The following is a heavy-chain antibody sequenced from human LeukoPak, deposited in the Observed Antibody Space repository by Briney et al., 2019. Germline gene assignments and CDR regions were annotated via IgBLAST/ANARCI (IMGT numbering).Heavy chain of an antibody. Sequence: ASVKVSCKTSGYTFTSFTITWVRQAPGQGLEWMGWISAYNGYTNFAQTLQGRVTLTTDTSTSTAYMELRSLRSDDTAVYYCARRAGSYGSGTYYSYYFDYWGQGTLVTVSS. V-gene: IGHV1-18*01. J-gene: IGHJ4*02. CDR3: ARRAGSYGSGTYYSYYFDY. CDR1: GYTFTSFT. CDR2: ISAYNGYT. D-gene: IGHD3-10*01.